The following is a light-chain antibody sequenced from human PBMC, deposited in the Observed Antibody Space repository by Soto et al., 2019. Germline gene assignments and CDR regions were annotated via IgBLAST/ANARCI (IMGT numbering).Light chain of an antibody. CDR2: SNN. CDR3: AAWDDSLSGSYV. J-gene: IGLJ1*01. V-gene: IGLV1-47*02. Sequence: QSVLTQQPSASGTPGQRVTISCSGSSSNIGSNYVYWYQQLPGTAPKLLIYSNNQRPSGVPDRFSGSKSGTSASLAISGLRSEDEADYYCAAWDDSLSGSYVFGTGTKATVL. CDR1: SSNIGSNY.